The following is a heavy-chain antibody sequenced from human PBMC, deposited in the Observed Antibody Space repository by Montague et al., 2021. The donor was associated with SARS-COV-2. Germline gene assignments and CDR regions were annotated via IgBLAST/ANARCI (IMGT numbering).Heavy chain of an antibody. CDR3: AREGREEQWLVRAFDI. D-gene: IGHD6-19*01. V-gene: IGHV3-48*03. J-gene: IGHJ3*02. Sequence: SLRLSCSASGFTFSSYEMNWVRQAPGKGLEWVSNMSSSGSTIYYXDSVKGRFTISRDNAKNSLYLQMNSLRAEDTAVYYCAREGREEQWLVRAFDIWGQGTMVTVSS. CDR1: GFTFSSYE. CDR2: MSSSGSTI.